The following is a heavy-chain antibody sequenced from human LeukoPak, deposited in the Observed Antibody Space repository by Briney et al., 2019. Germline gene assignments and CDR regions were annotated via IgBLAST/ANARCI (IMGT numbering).Heavy chain of an antibody. CDR3: AREPTMITSGGVKARADI. D-gene: IGHD3-16*01. J-gene: IGHJ3*02. V-gene: IGHV1-18*01. Sequence: ASVKVSCKASGYTFTSYGISWVRQAPGQGLEWMGWISAYNGNTNYAQKLQGRVTMTTDTSTSTAYMELRSLRSDDTAVYYCAREPTMITSGGVKARADIWGQGTMVTVSS. CDR2: ISAYNGNT. CDR1: GYTFTSYG.